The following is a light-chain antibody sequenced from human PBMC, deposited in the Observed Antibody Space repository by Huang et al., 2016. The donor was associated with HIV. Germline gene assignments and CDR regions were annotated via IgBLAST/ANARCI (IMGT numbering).Light chain of an antibody. CDR3: MQGTLWPRT. Sequence: VVTQSPLSLPVTLGQPASISCKSSQILLYSDGNTYLNWFHQRPGQSPRRLIYRICKRDSGVPDRFSGSGSGTNFTLKISRVEAEDVGFYYCMQGTLWPRTFGQGTQVEIK. CDR1: QILLYSDGNTY. J-gene: IGKJ1*01. CDR2: RIC. V-gene: IGKV2-30*01.